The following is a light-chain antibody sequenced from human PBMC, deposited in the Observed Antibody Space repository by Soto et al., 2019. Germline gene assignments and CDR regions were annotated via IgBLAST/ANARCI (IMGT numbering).Light chain of an antibody. CDR2: GVS. J-gene: IGLJ1*01. Sequence: QSALTQTASVSGSPGQSITISCTGTSSDVGGYNYVSWYQHHPGKAPKLLIYGVSNRPSGVSNRFSGSKSGDTASLTISGLQAEDEADYYCSSYKNTSTLAYVFGTGTKVTVL. V-gene: IGLV2-14*01. CDR3: SSYKNTSTLAYV. CDR1: SSDVGGYNY.